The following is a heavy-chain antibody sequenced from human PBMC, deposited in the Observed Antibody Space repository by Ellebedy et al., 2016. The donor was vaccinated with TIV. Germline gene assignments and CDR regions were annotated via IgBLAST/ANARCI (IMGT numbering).Heavy chain of an antibody. D-gene: IGHD6-6*01. CDR2: SYFRGHT. J-gene: IGHJ4*02. V-gene: IGHV4-31*03. Sequence: SETLSLTXTASGGFISGGNYYWTWFRQHPGKGLEWIGYSYFRGHTFYNPSFKSRTTISVDPSKNQFFLRLTSVSAADTAIYYCAKADTSSSGWGYWGQGTVVTVSS. CDR1: GGFISGGNYY. CDR3: AKADTSSSGWGY.